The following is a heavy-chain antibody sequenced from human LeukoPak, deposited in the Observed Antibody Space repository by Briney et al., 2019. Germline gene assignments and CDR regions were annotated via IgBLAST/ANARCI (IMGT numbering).Heavy chain of an antibody. D-gene: IGHD2-21*02. Sequence: SQTLSHTCPITGDSASSKSLARNCIRQSPSRGLEWLGRTYYRSKWYNDYAVSVKSRITINPDTYKNQFSLNLNSVSPEDTAVYYCARDQVYASGDWSDAFQMGGQGTMVTVSS. J-gene: IGHJ3*02. CDR2: TYYRSKWYN. CDR3: ARDQVYASGDWSDAFQM. V-gene: IGHV6-1*01. CDR1: GDSASSKSLA.